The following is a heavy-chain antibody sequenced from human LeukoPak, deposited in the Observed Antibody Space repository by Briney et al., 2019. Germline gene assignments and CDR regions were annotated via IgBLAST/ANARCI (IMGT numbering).Heavy chain of an antibody. J-gene: IGHJ5*01. V-gene: IGHV4-59*12. CDR2: IYHTGST. CDR1: GGSISSYY. Sequence: PSETLSLTCTASGGSISSYYWSWVRQSPGKGLEWIGYIYHTGSTSYSPSLKSRVTISADASQNQFSLNLSSVTAADTAVYYCARRPRGVIIKTWFDSWGQGTLVTVSS. CDR3: ARRPRGVIIKTWFDS. D-gene: IGHD3-10*01.